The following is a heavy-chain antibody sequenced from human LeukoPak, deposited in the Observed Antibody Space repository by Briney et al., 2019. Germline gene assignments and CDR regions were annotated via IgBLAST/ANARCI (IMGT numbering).Heavy chain of an antibody. CDR3: ARENDSSGYYYVPFDY. CDR2: IKEDGSEK. V-gene: IGHV3-7*01. Sequence: GGSLRLSCTASGFTFNRDWTAWVRQAPGKGLEWVANIKEDGSEKNYVDSVKGRFTISRDNSKNTLYLQMNSLRAEDTAVYYCARENDSSGYYYVPFDYWGQGTLVTVSS. CDR1: GFTFNRDW. J-gene: IGHJ4*02. D-gene: IGHD3-22*01.